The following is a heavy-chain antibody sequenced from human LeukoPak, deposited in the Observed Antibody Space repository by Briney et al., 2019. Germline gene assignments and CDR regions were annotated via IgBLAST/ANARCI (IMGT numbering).Heavy chain of an antibody. CDR3: VRPYGPGALHI. J-gene: IGHJ3*02. CDR2: INSDGSTT. V-gene: IGHV3-74*03. CDR1: GFTFSNYR. D-gene: IGHD4-17*01. Sequence: GGSLRLSCAASGFTFSNYRMHWVRQAPGKGLVWVSHINSDGSTTTYADSVKGRFTISRDNAKNTVYLQMNSLRAEDTAVYFCVRPYGPGALHIWGQGTMVTVSS.